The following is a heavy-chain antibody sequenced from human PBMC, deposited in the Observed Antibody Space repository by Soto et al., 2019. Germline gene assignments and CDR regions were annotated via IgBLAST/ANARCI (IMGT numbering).Heavy chain of an antibody. Sequence: QVQLQVSGPGLVKPSETLSLTCTVSGGSISSYYWSWIRQPPGKGLEWIGYIYYSGSTNYNPSLKSRVTISVDTSKNQFSLKLSSVTAADTAVYYCARLLWSRGDWFDPWGQGTLVTVSS. CDR1: GGSISSYY. CDR3: ARLLWSRGDWFDP. V-gene: IGHV4-59*08. J-gene: IGHJ5*02. CDR2: IYYSGST. D-gene: IGHD3-10*01.